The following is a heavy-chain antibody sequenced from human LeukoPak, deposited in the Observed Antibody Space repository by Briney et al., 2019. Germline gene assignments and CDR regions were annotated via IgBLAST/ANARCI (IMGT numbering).Heavy chain of an antibody. CDR3: ARVHCSGGSCYPYNWFDP. CDR1: GYTFTSDY. D-gene: IGHD2-15*01. Sequence: ASVKVSCKASGYTFTSDYMHWVRQAPGQGLEWMGIINPSGGSTSYAQKFQGRVTMTRDTSTSTVYMELSSLRSEDTAVYYCARVHCSGGSCYPYNWFDPWGQGTLVTVSS. CDR2: INPSGGST. J-gene: IGHJ5*02. V-gene: IGHV1-46*01.